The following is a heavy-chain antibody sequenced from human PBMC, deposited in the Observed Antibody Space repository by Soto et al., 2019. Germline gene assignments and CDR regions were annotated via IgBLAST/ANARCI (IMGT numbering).Heavy chain of an antibody. CDR2: IYSGGST. CDR3: ARGALCEAGY. CDR1: GFTVRSNY. J-gene: IGHJ4*02. V-gene: IGHV3-53*02. Sequence: EVQLVETGGGLIPPGGSLRLSCAASGFTVRSNYMSCVRQAPGKGLEWVSVIYSGGSTYYADSVKGRFTISRDNSKNTVYLQMHSMRAEDTAVYYFARGALCEAGYWGQGTMVPVSS.